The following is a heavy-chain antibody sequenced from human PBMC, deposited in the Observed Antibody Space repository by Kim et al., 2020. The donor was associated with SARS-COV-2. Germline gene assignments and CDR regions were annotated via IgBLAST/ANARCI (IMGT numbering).Heavy chain of an antibody. CDR3: AKGRRGGRVVGSVYGVDD. Sequence: GGSLRLSCAASGFSFHDYAMHWVRQAPGKGLEWVSGICWSGSATVYTDSVRGRFTISRDNSKNTLYLQMTSLRVEDTALYYCAKGRRGGRVVGSVYGVDDWGQGTTVTVSS. CDR1: GFSFHDYA. D-gene: IGHD3-10*01. CDR2: ICWSGSAT. V-gene: IGHV3-23*03. J-gene: IGHJ6*02.